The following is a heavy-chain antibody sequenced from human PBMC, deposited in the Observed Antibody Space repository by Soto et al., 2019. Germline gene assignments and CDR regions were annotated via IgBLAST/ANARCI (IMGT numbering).Heavy chain of an antibody. D-gene: IGHD2-21*02. CDR3: TRDGDGRMTTNPYYYYGMDV. V-gene: IGHV4-59*01. CDR1: VGSISGYY. J-gene: IGHJ6*02. CDR2: VYYSGGA. Sequence: SETLSLTCTVSVGSISGYYWSWIRQPPGKGLEWIGNVYYSGGAKYNPSVKRRVSISVDTSKNQFSLNLSSVTAADTAVYYCTRDGDGRMTTNPYYYYGMDVWGPGITVTVSS.